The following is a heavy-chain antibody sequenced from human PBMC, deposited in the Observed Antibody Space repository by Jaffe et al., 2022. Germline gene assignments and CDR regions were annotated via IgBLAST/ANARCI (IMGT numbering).Heavy chain of an antibody. CDR1: GFTFSSYS. D-gene: IGHD2-15*01. Sequence: EVQLVESGGGLVKPGGSLRLSCAASGFTFSSYSMNWVRQAPGKGLEWVSSISSSSSYIYYADSVKGRFTISRDNAKNSLYLQMNSLRAEDTAVYYCARDWRYCSGGSCYRKYYFDYWGQGTLVTVSS. CDR2: ISSSSSYI. V-gene: IGHV3-21*01. J-gene: IGHJ4*02. CDR3: ARDWRYCSGGSCYRKYYFDY.